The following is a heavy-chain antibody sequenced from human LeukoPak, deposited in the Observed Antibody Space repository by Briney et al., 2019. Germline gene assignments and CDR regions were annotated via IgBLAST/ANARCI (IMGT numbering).Heavy chain of an antibody. CDR1: GYTFTSYG. J-gene: IGHJ6*03. CDR2: ISAYNGNT. Sequence: ASVKVSCKASGYTFTSYGISWVRQAPGQGLEWKGWISAYNGNTNYAQKLQGRVTMTTDTSTSTAYMELRSLRSDDTAVYYCARDAEWFEGYYMDVWGKGTTVTVSS. CDR3: ARDAEWFEGYYMDV. V-gene: IGHV1-18*01. D-gene: IGHD3-3*01.